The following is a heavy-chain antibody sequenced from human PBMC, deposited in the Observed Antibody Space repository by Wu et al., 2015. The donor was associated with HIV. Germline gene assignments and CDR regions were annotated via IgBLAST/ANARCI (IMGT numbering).Heavy chain of an antibody. V-gene: IGHV1-18*01. D-gene: IGHD3-22*01. Sequence: QVQLVQSGAEVKKPGASVKVSCKASGYTFTSYGISWVRQAPRQGLEWMGWISAYNGNTNYAQKLQGRVTMTTDTSTSTAYMELRSLRSDDTAVYYCARDPRGYYDSSGYYLRLDYWGQGTLVTVSS. CDR3: ARDPRGYYDSSGYYLRLDY. CDR2: ISAYNGNT. CDR1: GYTFTSYG. J-gene: IGHJ4*02.